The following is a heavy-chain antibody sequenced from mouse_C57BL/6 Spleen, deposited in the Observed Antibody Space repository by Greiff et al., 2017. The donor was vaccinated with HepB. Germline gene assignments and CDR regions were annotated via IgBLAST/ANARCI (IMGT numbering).Heavy chain of an antibody. CDR3: ARNRNPNWDGSYYAMDY. Sequence: XVKLMESGGGLVQPGGSLSLSCAASGFTFTDYYMSWVRQPPGKALEWLGFIRNKANGYTTEYSASVKGRFTISRDNSQSILYLQMNALSAEDSATDYCARNRNPNWDGSYYAMDYWGQGTSVTVSS. V-gene: IGHV7-3*01. CDR2: IRNKANGYTT. D-gene: IGHD4-1*01. CDR1: GFTFTDYY. J-gene: IGHJ4*01.